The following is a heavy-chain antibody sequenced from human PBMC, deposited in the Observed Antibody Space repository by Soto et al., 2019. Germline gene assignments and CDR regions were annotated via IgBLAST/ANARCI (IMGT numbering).Heavy chain of an antibody. Sequence: EVQLVESGGGLVQPGGSLRLSCAASGFTFSSYEMNWVRQAPGKGLEWVSYILSGSSIYYADSVKGRFTISRDNAKNSLYLQMNGLRAEDTAVYYCARGGYCSSSTCYRFNAFDIWGQGTRVTVSS. CDR1: GFTFSSYE. CDR2: ILSGSSI. J-gene: IGHJ3*02. D-gene: IGHD2-2*02. CDR3: ARGGYCSSSTCYRFNAFDI. V-gene: IGHV3-48*03.